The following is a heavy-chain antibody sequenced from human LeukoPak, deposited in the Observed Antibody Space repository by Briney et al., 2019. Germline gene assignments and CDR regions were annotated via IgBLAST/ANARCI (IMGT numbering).Heavy chain of an antibody. D-gene: IGHD1-26*01. CDR3: ARRRRIVGATPGAFDI. CDR1: GGSFSGYY. J-gene: IGHJ3*02. CDR2: INHSGST. Sequence: PSETLSLTCAVYGGSFSGYYWSWIRQPAGKGLGWIGEINHSGSTNYNPSLKSRVTISVDTSKNQFSLKLSSVTAADTAVYYCARRRRIVGATPGAFDIWGQGTMVTVSS. V-gene: IGHV4-34*01.